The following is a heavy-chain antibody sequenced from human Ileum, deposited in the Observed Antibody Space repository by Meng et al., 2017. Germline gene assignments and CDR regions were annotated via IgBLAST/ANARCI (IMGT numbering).Heavy chain of an antibody. CDR2: INPHTGGT. Sequence: ASVKVSCKASGYTFTAYYFHWVRQAPGQGLEWMGRINPHTGGTNYAQKFQGRVTMTSDTSISTAYMELSTLRSDDTAVYYCARDLRSGWSGSDYWGQGTLVTVSS. V-gene: IGHV1-2*06. CDR3: ARDLRSGWSGSDY. J-gene: IGHJ4*02. CDR1: GYTFTAYY. D-gene: IGHD6-19*01.